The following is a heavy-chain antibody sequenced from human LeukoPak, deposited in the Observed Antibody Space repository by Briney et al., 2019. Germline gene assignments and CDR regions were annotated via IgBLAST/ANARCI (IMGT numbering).Heavy chain of an antibody. CDR2: MNPNSGNT. J-gene: IGHJ4*02. D-gene: IGHD3-10*01. CDR3: ARAYGSGSYHLYYFDY. CDR1: EYTFTSYD. Sequence: GASVKVSCKASEYTFTSYDINWVRQATGQGLEWVGWMNPNSGNTGYAQKFQGRVTMTRNTSISTAYMELSSLRSEDTAVYYCARAYGSGSYHLYYFDYWGQGTLVTVSS. V-gene: IGHV1-8*01.